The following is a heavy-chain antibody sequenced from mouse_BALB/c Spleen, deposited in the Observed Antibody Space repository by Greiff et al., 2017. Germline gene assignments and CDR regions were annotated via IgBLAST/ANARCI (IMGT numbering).Heavy chain of an antibody. CDR1: GFNIKDYY. Sequence: VQLKQSGAELVRSGASVKLSCTASGFNIKDYYMHWVKQRPEQGLEWIGWIDPENGDTEYAPKFQGKATMTADTSSNTAYLQLSSLTSEDTAVYYCNPYAMDYWGQGTSVTVSS. CDR2: IDPENGDT. V-gene: IGHV14-4*02. CDR3: NPYAMDY. J-gene: IGHJ4*01.